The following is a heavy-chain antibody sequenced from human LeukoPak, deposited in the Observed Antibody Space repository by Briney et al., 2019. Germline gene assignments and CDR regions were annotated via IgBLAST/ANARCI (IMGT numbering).Heavy chain of an antibody. CDR2: IYSGGDT. D-gene: IGHD1-14*01. Sequence: PGGSLRLSCVASGFTVSSNYMTWVRQAPGKRLEWVSVIYSGGDTYYADSVKGRFTISRDNSKNTLYLQMNSLRADDTAVYFRARQGASYNNGYYSYHYMAAWGKGTTVTVSS. CDR3: ARQGASYNNGYYSYHYMAA. J-gene: IGHJ6*03. V-gene: IGHV3-53*01. CDR1: GFTVSSNY.